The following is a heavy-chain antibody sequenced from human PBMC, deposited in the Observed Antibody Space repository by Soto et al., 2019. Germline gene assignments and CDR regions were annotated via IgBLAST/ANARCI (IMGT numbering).Heavy chain of an antibody. Sequence: EVQLLESGGGLVQPGGSLRLSCAASGFTFSSYAMSWVRQAPGKGLEWVSAISGSGGSTYNADSVKGRFTISRDNSKNTLNLQMNSLRAEDTAVYYCAKDLSRGWLVGDFDYWGQGTLVTVSS. J-gene: IGHJ4*02. CDR1: GFTFSSYA. D-gene: IGHD6-19*01. CDR3: AKDLSRGWLVGDFDY. V-gene: IGHV3-23*01. CDR2: ISGSGGST.